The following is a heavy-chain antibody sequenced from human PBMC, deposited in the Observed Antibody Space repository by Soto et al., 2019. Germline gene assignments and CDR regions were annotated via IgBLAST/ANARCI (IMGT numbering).Heavy chain of an antibody. V-gene: IGHV4-59*01. D-gene: IGHD1-26*01. CDR1: GGSISGYY. CDR3: ASGSYVLGYYYGMDV. Sequence: SETLSLTCTVSGGSISGYYWSWIRQPPGKGLEWIGYIYYSGSTNYNPSLKSRVTISVDTSKNQFSLRLSSVTAADTAVYYCASGSYVLGYYYGMDVWGQGTTVTVSS. J-gene: IGHJ6*02. CDR2: IYYSGST.